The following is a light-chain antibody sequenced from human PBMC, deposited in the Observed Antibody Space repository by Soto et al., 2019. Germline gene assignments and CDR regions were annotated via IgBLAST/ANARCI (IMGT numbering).Light chain of an antibody. J-gene: IGKJ5*01. CDR2: DVS. CDR3: KQPGDSPIS. CDR1: QNIRSNY. Sequence: SLGSVSFSQRVRVTLSSGVSQNIRSNYLAWYQQKPGQAPRLLISDVSTRAAGIPDRLSGSGSGTHFTLTISSVEPEDFAVYYCKQPGDSPISFGQGTRLEIK. V-gene: IGKV3-20*01.